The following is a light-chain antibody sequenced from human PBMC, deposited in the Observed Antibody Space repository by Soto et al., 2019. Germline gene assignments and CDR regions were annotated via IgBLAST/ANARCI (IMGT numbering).Light chain of an antibody. V-gene: IGLV2-14*01. CDR3: NSYTSKSTGV. J-gene: IGLJ1*01. CDR1: SSDVGGYNY. Sequence: QSALTQPASVSGSPGQSITISCTGTSSDVGGYNYVSWYQQHPGKAPKLIIYEVSNRRSGVSNRFSGSKSGNTASLTISGLQDEDEADYYCNSYTSKSTGVFGTGTKLTVL. CDR2: EVS.